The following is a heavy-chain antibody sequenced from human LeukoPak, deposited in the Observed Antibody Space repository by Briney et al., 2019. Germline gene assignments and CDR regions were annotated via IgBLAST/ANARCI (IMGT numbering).Heavy chain of an antibody. D-gene: IGHD6-19*01. CDR2: INGDGRTT. CDR1: GFTFSSYL. V-gene: IGHV3-74*01. CDR3: ARRGAVAATYYYDY. Sequence: GGSLRLSCAASGFTFSSYLMHWVRQAAGKGLIWVSRINGDGRTTNYAGSVQGRFTISRDNAKNTLYLQMNSLTAEDTAVYYCARRGAVAATYYYDYWGQGTLVTVSS. J-gene: IGHJ4*02.